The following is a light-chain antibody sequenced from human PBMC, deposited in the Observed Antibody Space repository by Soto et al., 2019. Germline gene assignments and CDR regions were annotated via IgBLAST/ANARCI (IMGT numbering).Light chain of an antibody. CDR2: EVS. V-gene: IGLV2-14*01. CDR1: SSDVGGYNY. J-gene: IGLJ1*01. CDR3: SSYTSNSTPYV. Sequence: ALTQPASVSGSPGQSITISCTGTSSDVGGYNYVSWYQQHPGKAPKLMIYEVSNRPSGVSNRFSGSKSGNTASLTISGLQAEDEADYYCSSYTSNSTPYVFGTGTKLTVL.